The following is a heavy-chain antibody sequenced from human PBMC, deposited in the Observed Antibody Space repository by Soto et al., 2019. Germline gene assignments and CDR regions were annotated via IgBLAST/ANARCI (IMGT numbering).Heavy chain of an antibody. CDR2: IKQDGSEK. CDR1: GFTFSSYW. J-gene: IGHJ3*02. D-gene: IGHD3-10*01. CDR3: ARALGGGGPAYAFDI. V-gene: IGHV3-7*03. Sequence: GGSLRLSCAASGFTFSSYWMSWVRQAPGKGLEWVANIKQDGSEKYYVDSVKGRFTISRDNAKNSLYLQMNSLRAEDTAVYYCARALGGGGPAYAFDIWGQGTMVTVSS.